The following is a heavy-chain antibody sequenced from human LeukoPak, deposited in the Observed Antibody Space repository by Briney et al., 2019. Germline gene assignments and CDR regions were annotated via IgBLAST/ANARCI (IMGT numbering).Heavy chain of an antibody. D-gene: IGHD2-2*01. V-gene: IGHV1-18*01. CDR1: GYTFISYG. CDR3: ARASRGYCSSNSCAGDY. CDR2: ISAYNGNT. J-gene: IGHJ4*02. Sequence: EASVKVSCKASGYTFISYGISWARQAPGQGLEWMGWISAYNGNTDYAQKLQGRVTMTTDTSTSTAYLELGSLRSDDTAVYYCARASRGYCSSNSCAGDYWGQGTLVTVSS.